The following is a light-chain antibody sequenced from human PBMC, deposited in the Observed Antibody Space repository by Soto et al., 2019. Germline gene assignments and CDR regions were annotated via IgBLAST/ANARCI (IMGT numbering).Light chain of an antibody. J-gene: IGKJ1*01. Sequence: DIQMTQSQSSLSAYVGDRITITCRASQSISSYLNWYQQKPGKAPKLLIYGASRLQSGVPSRFNGSETGTDFTLTISSLQPEDFATYSCQVTFSPFNPFCHVAKVDI. CDR3: QVTFSPFNP. CDR1: QSISSY. V-gene: IGKV1-39*01. CDR2: GAS.